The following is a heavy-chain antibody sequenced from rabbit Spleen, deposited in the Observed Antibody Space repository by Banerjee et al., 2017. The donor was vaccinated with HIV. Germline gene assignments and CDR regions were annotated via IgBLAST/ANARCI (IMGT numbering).Heavy chain of an antibody. CDR3: AREVAARFNL. CDR2: INTKSGEN. CDR1: GFSFSSSDY. J-gene: IGHJ4*01. Sequence: QEQLVESGGDLVKPGASLTLTCTASGFSFSSSDYMCWVRQAPGKGLQWIACINTKSGENVYATWAKGRFTISKTSSTTVTLQMTSLTAADTATYFCAREVAARFNLWGQGTLVTVS. V-gene: IGHV1S45*01. D-gene: IGHD4-1*01.